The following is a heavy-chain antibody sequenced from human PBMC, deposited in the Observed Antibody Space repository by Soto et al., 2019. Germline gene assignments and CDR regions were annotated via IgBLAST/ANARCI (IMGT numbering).Heavy chain of an antibody. CDR3: ARDSARRGYCSSTSCYAYFDY. CDR1: GGSFSGYY. Sequence: SETLSLTCAVYGGSFSGYYWSWIRQPPGKGLEWIGEINHSGSTNYNPSLKSRVTISVDTSKNQFSLKLSSVTAADTAVYYCARDSARRGYCSSTSCYAYFDYWGQGTLVTVSS. V-gene: IGHV4-34*01. D-gene: IGHD2-2*01. CDR2: INHSGST. J-gene: IGHJ4*02.